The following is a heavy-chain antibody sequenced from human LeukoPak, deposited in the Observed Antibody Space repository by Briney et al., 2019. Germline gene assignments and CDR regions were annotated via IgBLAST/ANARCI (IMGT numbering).Heavy chain of an antibody. Sequence: PGGSLRVSSAPPWFTFSSYVIHCVRQAPGKGLEWVAVIWYDGNYQYYADSVKGRFTISRDNSKSTLYLEMNSLRVEDTAVYYCAREEEQRFHWCHTWGPGVLVTVSS. CDR2: IWYDGNYQ. D-gene: IGHD6-25*01. CDR3: AREEEQRFHWCHT. J-gene: IGHJ5*02. CDR1: WFTFSSYV. V-gene: IGHV3-33*08.